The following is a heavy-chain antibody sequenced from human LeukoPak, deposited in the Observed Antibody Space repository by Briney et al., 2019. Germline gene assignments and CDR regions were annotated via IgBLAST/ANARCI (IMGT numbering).Heavy chain of an antibody. J-gene: IGHJ4*02. V-gene: IGHV3-30*02. D-gene: IGHD6-19*01. CDR1: GFTFSSYG. CDR2: ILYDGGNK. CDR3: ARGGVYSSGWYVDY. Sequence: GGSLRLSCAASGFTFSSYGVHWVRQAPGKGLEWVTFILYDGGNKYHADSVKGRFTISRDNAKNSLYLQMNSLRAEDTAVYYCARGGVYSSGWYVDYWGQGTLVTVSS.